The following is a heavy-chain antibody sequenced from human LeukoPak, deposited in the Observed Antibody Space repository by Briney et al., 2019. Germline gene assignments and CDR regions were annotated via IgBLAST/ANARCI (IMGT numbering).Heavy chain of an antibody. Sequence: GGSLRLSCAASGFTFSSYGMHWVRQAPGKGLEWVAFIRYDGSNKYYADSVKGRFTISRDNSKNTLYLQMNSLRAEDTAVYYCGKDRRQLLIHDYWGQGTLVTVSS. CDR1: GFTFSSYG. CDR2: IRYDGSNK. J-gene: IGHJ4*02. V-gene: IGHV3-30*02. CDR3: GKDRRQLLIHDY. D-gene: IGHD2-15*01.